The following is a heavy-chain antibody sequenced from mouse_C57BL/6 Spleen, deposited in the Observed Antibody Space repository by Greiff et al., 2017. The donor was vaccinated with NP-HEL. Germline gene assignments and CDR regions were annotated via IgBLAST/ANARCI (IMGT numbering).Heavy chain of an antibody. J-gene: IGHJ4*01. Sequence: EVKLQESGPGLVKPSQSLSLTCSVTGYSITSGYYWNWIRQFPGNKLEWMGYISYDGSNNYNPSLKNRISITRDTSKNQFFLKLNSVTTEDTATYYCAREGYDYDAMDYWGQGTSVTVSS. D-gene: IGHD2-10*02. CDR1: GYSITSGYY. CDR3: AREGYDYDAMDY. V-gene: IGHV3-6*01. CDR2: ISYDGSN.